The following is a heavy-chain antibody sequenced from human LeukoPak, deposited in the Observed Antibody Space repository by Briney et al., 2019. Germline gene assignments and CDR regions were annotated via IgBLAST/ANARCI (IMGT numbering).Heavy chain of an antibody. V-gene: IGHV3-30-3*01. CDR2: ISYDGSNK. J-gene: IGHJ6*02. CDR3: ARDQGGVTAVYYYYYGMDV. CDR1: GFTFSSYA. Sequence: GGSLRLPCAASGFTFSSYAMHWVRRAPGKGLEWVAVISYDGSNKYYADSVKGRFTISRDNSKNTLYLQMNSLRAEDTAVYYCARDQGGVTAVYYYYYGMDVWGRGTTVTVSS. D-gene: IGHD2-21*02.